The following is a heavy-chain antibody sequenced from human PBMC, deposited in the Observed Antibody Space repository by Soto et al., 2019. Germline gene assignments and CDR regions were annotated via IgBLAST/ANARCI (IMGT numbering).Heavy chain of an antibody. J-gene: IGHJ4*02. D-gene: IGHD2-15*01. CDR1: GYTLTNNA. V-gene: IGHV1-18*01. CDR2: INTYNGNS. Sequence: ASVKVSCKASGYTLTNNAIRWVRQAPGQGPEWMGWINTYNGNSNYAQKFQGRVTMTTDTSTNTAYMELRSLTSDDTAVYYCARDCTGGSCFCIYWGQGTLVTVSS. CDR3: ARDCTGGSCFCIY.